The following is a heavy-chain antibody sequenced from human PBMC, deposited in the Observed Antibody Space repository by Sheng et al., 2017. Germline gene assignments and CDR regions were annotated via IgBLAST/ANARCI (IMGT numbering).Heavy chain of an antibody. CDR1: GGSISSSSYY. V-gene: IGHV4-39*07. J-gene: IGHJ4*02. Sequence: QLQLQESGPGLVKPSETLSLTCTVSGGSISSSSYYWGWIRQPPGKGLEWIGSIYYSGSTYYNPSLKSRVTISVDTSKNQFSLKLSSVTAADTAVYYCAREIAAAATPHWGQGTLVTVSS. D-gene: IGHD6-13*01. CDR3: AREIAAAATPH. CDR2: IYYSGST.